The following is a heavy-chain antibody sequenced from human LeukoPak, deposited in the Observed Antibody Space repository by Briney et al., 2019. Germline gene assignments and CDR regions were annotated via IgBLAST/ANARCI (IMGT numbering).Heavy chain of an antibody. J-gene: IGHJ1*01. Sequence: GGSLRLSCAASGFTFSSYWMHWVRQAPGKELVWVSRIKSDGSTNYADSVKGRFTISRDNAKNTVSLQMNSLRAEDTGAYYCARAPSEIGGYYPEYFRHWGQGTLVTVSS. CDR3: ARAPSEIGGYYPEYFRH. V-gene: IGHV3-74*01. D-gene: IGHD3-22*01. CDR1: GFTFSSYW. CDR2: IKSDGST.